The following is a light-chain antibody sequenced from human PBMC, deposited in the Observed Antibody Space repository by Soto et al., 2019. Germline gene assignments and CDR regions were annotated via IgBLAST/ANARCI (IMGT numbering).Light chain of an antibody. Sequence: QSVLTQSPSASASLGASVKLTCTLSSGHSSYAIAWRQQQPEKGPRYLMKVNSDGSHSKGDGIPDRFSGSSSGAERYLTISSLQSEDEADYYCQTWGTGIRVVFGGGTKLTVL. V-gene: IGLV4-69*01. CDR2: VNSDGSH. J-gene: IGLJ2*01. CDR3: QTWGTGIRVV. CDR1: SGHSSYA.